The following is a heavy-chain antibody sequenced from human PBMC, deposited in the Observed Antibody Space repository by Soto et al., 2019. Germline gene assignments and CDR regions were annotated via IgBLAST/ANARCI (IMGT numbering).Heavy chain of an antibody. V-gene: IGHV5-51*01. CDR1: GYSFTNYW. J-gene: IGHJ6*02. CDR3: ARRWSVPDYGMDV. Sequence: GESLKISCKVSGYSFTNYWIGWVRQMPGKGLEWMGIVYPGDSDTRYSPSFRGQVTFSADKSINIAYLQWSSLRASDSAMYYCARRWSVPDYGMDVWGQGTTVTVSS. CDR2: VYPGDSDT. D-gene: IGHD2-2*01.